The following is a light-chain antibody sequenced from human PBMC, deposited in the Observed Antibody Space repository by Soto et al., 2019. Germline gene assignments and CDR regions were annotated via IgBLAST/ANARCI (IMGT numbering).Light chain of an antibody. J-gene: IGKJ5*01. Sequence: EVVTTQSPATLSVSPGERATLSCRASQGLGTNLAWYQQKPGQAPRLLIYDASNRATGIPARFSGSGSGTDFTLTISSLEPEDFAVYYCQQRSNWPPITFGQGTRLEIK. V-gene: IGKV3-11*01. CDR1: QGLGTN. CDR3: QQRSNWPPIT. CDR2: DAS.